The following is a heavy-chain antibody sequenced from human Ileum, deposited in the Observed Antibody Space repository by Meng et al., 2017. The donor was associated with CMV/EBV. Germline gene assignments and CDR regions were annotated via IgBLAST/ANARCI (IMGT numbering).Heavy chain of an antibody. CDR2: ISSSSSYI. D-gene: IGHD3-3*01. Sequence: GGSLRLSCAASGFTFSSYAMSWVRQAPGKGLEWVSSISSSSSYIYYADSVKGRFTISRDNAKNSLYLQMNSLRAEDTAVYYCARSKNDFWSGYYYGMDVWGQGTTVTVSS. CDR3: ARSKNDFWSGYYYGMDV. CDR1: GFTFSSYA. V-gene: IGHV3-21*01. J-gene: IGHJ6*02.